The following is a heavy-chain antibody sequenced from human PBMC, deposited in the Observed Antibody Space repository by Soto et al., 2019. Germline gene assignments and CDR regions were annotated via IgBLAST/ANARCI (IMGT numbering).Heavy chain of an antibody. J-gene: IGHJ3*02. V-gene: IGHV4-34*01. Sequence: QVQLQQWGAGLLKPSETLSLTCAVYGGFVSSGSYYWSWIRQPPGKGLEWIGEMSHSGGTHFNPALKSRGTISGDTSKNQFSLKMSSLTAADTALYYCSRVERGTATTVVDAFDIWGPGTIVTVSS. CDR1: GGFVSSGSYY. D-gene: IGHD1-1*01. CDR2: MSHSGGT. CDR3: SRVERGTATTVVDAFDI.